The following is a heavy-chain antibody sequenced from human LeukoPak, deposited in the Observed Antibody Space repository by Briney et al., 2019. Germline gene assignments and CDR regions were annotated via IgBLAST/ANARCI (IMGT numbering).Heavy chain of an antibody. V-gene: IGHV1-8*01. Sequence: ASVKVSCKASGYTFTSYDINWVRQATGQGLEWMGWMNPNSGNTGYAPKFQGTVTMTRDTSVNTAYMELSSLTSEDTAMYYCARGYSSGLTDYWGQGTLVTVSS. D-gene: IGHD6-19*01. J-gene: IGHJ4*02. CDR2: MNPNSGNT. CDR1: GYTFTSYD. CDR3: ARGYSSGLTDY.